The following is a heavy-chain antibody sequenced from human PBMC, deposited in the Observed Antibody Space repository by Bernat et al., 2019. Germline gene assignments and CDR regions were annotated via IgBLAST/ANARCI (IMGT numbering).Heavy chain of an antibody. CDR2: IIPIFGTA. J-gene: IGHJ5*02. V-gene: IGHV1-69*06. CDR1: GGTFSSYA. Sequence: QVQLVQSGAEVKKPGSSVKVSCKASGGTFSSYAISWVRQAPGQGLEWMGGIIPIFGTANYAQKFQGRVTITGDKSTSTAYMELSSLRSEDTAVYYCARAGIVVVVAATWSWFDPWGQGTLVTVSS. D-gene: IGHD2-15*01. CDR3: ARAGIVVVVAATWSWFDP.